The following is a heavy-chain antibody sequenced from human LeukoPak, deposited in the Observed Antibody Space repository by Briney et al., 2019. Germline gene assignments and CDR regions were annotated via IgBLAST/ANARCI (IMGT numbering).Heavy chain of an antibody. Sequence: GGSLRLSCAASGFTFSSYGMHWVRQAPGKGLEWVAVISYDGSNKYYADSVKGRFIISRDNSKNTLYLQMNSLRAEDTAVYYCAKDRGANGLDYWGQGTLVTVSS. V-gene: IGHV3-30*18. CDR2: ISYDGSNK. CDR3: AKDRGANGLDY. J-gene: IGHJ4*02. CDR1: GFTFSSYG. D-gene: IGHD1-26*01.